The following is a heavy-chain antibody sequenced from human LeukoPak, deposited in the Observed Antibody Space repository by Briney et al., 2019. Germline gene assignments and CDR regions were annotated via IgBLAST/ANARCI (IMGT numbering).Heavy chain of an antibody. CDR2: IYYSGST. CDR3: AGSIAAAGRGYFQH. V-gene: IGHV4-61*01. CDR1: GGSVSSGSYY. Sequence: SETLSLTCTVSGGSVSSGSYYWSWIRQPPGKGLEWIGYIYYSGSTNYNPSLKSRVTISVDTSKNRFSLKLSSVTAADTAVYYCAGSIAAAGRGYFQHWGQGTLVTVSS. J-gene: IGHJ1*01. D-gene: IGHD6-13*01.